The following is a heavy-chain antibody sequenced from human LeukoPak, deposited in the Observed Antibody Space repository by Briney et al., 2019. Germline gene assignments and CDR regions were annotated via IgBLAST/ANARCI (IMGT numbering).Heavy chain of an antibody. CDR3: ARGPPLSPDYDISTGYYNFDY. Sequence: SETLSLTCAVYGGSFSSYYWRWIRQPPGKGLECIGEVNYSGSTKYNPSLESRVTISVDTSKNHFSLMLTSLAAADTAVYYCARGPPLSPDYDISTGYYNFDYWGQGTLVTVSS. V-gene: IGHV4-34*01. D-gene: IGHD3-9*01. CDR2: VNYSGST. CDR1: GGSFSSYY. J-gene: IGHJ4*02.